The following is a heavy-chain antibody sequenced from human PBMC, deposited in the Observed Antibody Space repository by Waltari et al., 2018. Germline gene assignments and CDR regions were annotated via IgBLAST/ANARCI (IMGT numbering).Heavy chain of an antibody. CDR3: ARGSPVWKLGVTRRKGNEYFQD. CDR2: ITHTVST. V-gene: IGHV4-34*01. CDR1: GGSFSVYH. Sequence: QVQLQQWGAGLLKPSETLPLTCGVSGGSFSVYHWSWIRQPPGKGLEWIGEITHTVSTNSNPSLKRRVTISVETSKNQFSLSLRSVTAADTAVYYCARGSPVWKLGVTRRKGNEYFQDWGQGTLVTVSS. J-gene: IGHJ1*01. D-gene: IGHD1-26*01.